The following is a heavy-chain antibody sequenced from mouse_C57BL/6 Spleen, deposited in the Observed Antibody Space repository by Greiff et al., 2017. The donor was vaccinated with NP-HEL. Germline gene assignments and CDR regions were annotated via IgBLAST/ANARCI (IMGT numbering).Heavy chain of an antibody. D-gene: IGHD2-1*01. V-gene: IGHV1-69*01. CDR3: ARQIYGNYVWFAY. Sequence: QVQLQQPGAELVMPGASVKLSCKASGYTFTSYWMHWVKQRPGQGLEWIGEIDPSDSYTNYNQKFKGKSTLTVDKSSSTAYMQLSSLTSEDSAVYYCARQIYGNYVWFAYWGQGTLVTVSA. CDR2: IDPSDSYT. J-gene: IGHJ3*01. CDR1: GYTFTSYW.